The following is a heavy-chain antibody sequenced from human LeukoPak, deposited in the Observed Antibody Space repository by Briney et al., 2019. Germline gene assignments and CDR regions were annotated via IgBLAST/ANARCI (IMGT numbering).Heavy chain of an antibody. D-gene: IGHD1-26*01. Sequence: ASVKVSCKASGYTFTSYYMHWVRQAPGQGLEWMGIINPSGGSTSYAQKFQRRVTMTRDTSTSTVYMELSSMRSEDTDVYYRAREWVFDYWGQGTLVTVSS. CDR2: INPSGGST. CDR3: AREWVFDY. V-gene: IGHV1-46*01. CDR1: GYTFTSYY. J-gene: IGHJ4*02.